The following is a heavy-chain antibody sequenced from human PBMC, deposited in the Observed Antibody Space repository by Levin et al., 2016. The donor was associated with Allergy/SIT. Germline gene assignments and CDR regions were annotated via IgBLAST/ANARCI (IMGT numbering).Heavy chain of an antibody. J-gene: IGHJ6*02. Sequence: WVRQAPGQGLEWMGGIIPIFGTANYAQKFQGRVTITADESTSTAYMELSSLRSEDTAVYYCARVPDIVATNPSYGMDVWGQGTTVTVSS. D-gene: IGHD5-12*01. V-gene: IGHV1-69*01. CDR3: ARVPDIVATNPSYGMDV. CDR2: IIPIFGTA.